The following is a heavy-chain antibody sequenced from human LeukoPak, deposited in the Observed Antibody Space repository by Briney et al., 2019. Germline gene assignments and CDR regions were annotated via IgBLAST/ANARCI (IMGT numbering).Heavy chain of an antibody. CDR1: GGSITSSSYY. D-gene: IGHD5-18*01. CDR2: IYYSGST. Sequence: SETLSLTCTVSGGSITSSSYYWGWIRQPPGKGLEWIGSIYYSGSTYYNPSLKSRVTISVDTSKNQFSLKLSSVTAADTAVYYCARHGLPSSGPNWFDPWGQGTLVTVSS. J-gene: IGHJ5*02. V-gene: IGHV4-39*01. CDR3: ARHGLPSSGPNWFDP.